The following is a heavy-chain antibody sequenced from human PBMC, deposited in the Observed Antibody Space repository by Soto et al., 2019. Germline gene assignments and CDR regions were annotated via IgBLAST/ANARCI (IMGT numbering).Heavy chain of an antibody. CDR2: IWYDGSNK. CDR3: AREGYDSSGYYRFDY. Sequence: PGGSLRLSCAASGFTFSNYGMHWVRQAPGKGLEWVAVIWYDGSNKYYADSVKGRFTISRDNSKNTLYLQMNSLRAEDTAVYYCAREGYDSSGYYRFDYWGQGTLVTVSS. CDR1: GFTFSNYG. D-gene: IGHD3-22*01. V-gene: IGHV3-33*01. J-gene: IGHJ4*02.